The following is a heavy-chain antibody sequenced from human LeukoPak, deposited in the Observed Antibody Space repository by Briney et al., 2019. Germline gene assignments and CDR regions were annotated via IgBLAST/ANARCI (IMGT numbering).Heavy chain of an antibody. J-gene: IGHJ4*02. CDR2: VTHDGSGT. CDR1: GFTFSHCW. D-gene: IGHD5-12*01. Sequence: GGSLRLSCAASGFTFSHCWMHWFRQVPGPGLVWVSRVTHDGSGTSYADSVKGRFTISRDNAKNTQYLEMNSLRVEDTAVYYCVRDTTPFGYSYDSWGQGTLVTVSS. V-gene: IGHV3-74*01. CDR3: VRDTTPFGYSYDS.